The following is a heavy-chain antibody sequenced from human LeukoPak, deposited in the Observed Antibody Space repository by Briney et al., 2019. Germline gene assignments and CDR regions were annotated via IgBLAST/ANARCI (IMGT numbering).Heavy chain of an antibody. CDR3: ARDVGSSGTDY. J-gene: IGHJ4*02. Sequence: GGSLRFSCEASGFTFSSYEMNWVRKATEKGLEWVSAIGTAGDTYYADSVKGRSTISRENAKNSLFLQVNSLRVGDTAVYYCARDVGSSGTDYWGQGTLVTVSS. V-gene: IGHV3-13*01. CDR2: IGTAGDT. CDR1: GFTFSSYE. D-gene: IGHD6-6*01.